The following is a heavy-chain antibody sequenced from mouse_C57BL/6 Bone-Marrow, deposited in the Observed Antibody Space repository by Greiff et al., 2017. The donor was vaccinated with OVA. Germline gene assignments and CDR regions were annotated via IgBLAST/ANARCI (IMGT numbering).Heavy chain of an antibody. CDR2: IDPSDSYT. CDR1: GYTFTSYW. CDR3: ARRGDYDVPWFAY. Sequence: VQLQQPGAELVKPGASVKLSCKASGYTFTSYWMQWVKQRPGQGLEWIGEIDPSDSYTNYNQKFKGKATLTVDTSSSTAYMQLSSLTSEDSAVYYWARRGDYDVPWFAYWGQGTLVTVSA. J-gene: IGHJ3*01. D-gene: IGHD2-4*01. V-gene: IGHV1-50*01.